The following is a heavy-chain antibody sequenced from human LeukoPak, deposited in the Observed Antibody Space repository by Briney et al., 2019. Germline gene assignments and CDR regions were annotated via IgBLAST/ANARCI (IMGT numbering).Heavy chain of an antibody. CDR1: GGSISSYY. D-gene: IGHD2-2*01. Sequence: PSETLSLTCTVSGGSISSYYWSWIRQPPGKGLEWIGYIYYSGSTNYNPSLKSRVTISVDTSKNQFSLKLSSVTAADTAVYYCAREYCSSTSCYLGYWGRGTLVTVSS. J-gene: IGHJ4*02. V-gene: IGHV4-59*01. CDR2: IYYSGST. CDR3: AREYCSSTSCYLGY.